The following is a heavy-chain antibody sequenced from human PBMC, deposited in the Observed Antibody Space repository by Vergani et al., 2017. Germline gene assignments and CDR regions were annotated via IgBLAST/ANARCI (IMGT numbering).Heavy chain of an antibody. CDR2: IYTSGST. CDR1: GGSISSGSYY. V-gene: IGHV4-61*02. D-gene: IGHD4-17*01. J-gene: IGHJ4*02. CDR3: ASPAGRHTVTPPDY. Sequence: QVQLQESGPGLVKPSQTLSLTCTVSGGSISSGSYYWSWIRQPAGKGLEWIGRIYTSGSTNYNPSPKSRVTISVDTSKNQFSLKLSTVTAAGTAEYYCASPAGRHTVTPPDYWGQGTLVTVSS.